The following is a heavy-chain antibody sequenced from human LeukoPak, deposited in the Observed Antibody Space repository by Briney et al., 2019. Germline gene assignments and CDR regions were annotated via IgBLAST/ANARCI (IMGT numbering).Heavy chain of an antibody. D-gene: IGHD2-15*01. CDR1: EFPFSSYS. CDR2: ISDSGGRS. J-gene: IGHJ6*02. V-gene: IGHV3-64D*09. CDR3: VRGYSIGPDGMDV. Sequence: PGGSLRLSCSASEFPFSSYSMHWVRQAPGKGLEYVSAISDSGGRSYSADSVKGRFTISKNTYNTPQYHQMSRMRAEAAAEYFCVRGYSIGPDGMDVWGQGTTVTVSS.